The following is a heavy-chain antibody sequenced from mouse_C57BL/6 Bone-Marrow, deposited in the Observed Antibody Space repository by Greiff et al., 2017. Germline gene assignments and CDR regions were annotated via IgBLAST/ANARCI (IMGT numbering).Heavy chain of an antibody. CDR2: IWTGGGT. D-gene: IGHD1-1*01. J-gene: IGHJ3*01. Sequence: VQLQQSGPGLVAPSQSLSITCTVSGFSFTSYAISWVRQPPGKGLEWLGVIWTGGGTNYNSALKSRLSISKDNSKGQVFLKMNSPQSDDTARYYCARGGYGSRSWFAYWGQGTLVTVSA. CDR3: ARGGYGSRSWFAY. V-gene: IGHV2-9-1*01. CDR1: GFSFTSYA.